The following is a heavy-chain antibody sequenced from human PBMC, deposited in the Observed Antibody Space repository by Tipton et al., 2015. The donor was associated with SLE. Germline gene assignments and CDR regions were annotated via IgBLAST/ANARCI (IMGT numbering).Heavy chain of an antibody. D-gene: IGHD3-16*01. CDR3: ARGGSDAFDF. Sequence: SLRLSCAASGFTFSDYAMSWLRQAPGKGLEWVSAIGTAGDTYYPGSAKGRFTISRENAKHSLYLQMTNLRAGDTAVYYCARGGSDAFDFWGQGTRVTVSS. CDR2: IGTAGDT. J-gene: IGHJ3*01. CDR1: GFTFSDYA. V-gene: IGHV3-13*01.